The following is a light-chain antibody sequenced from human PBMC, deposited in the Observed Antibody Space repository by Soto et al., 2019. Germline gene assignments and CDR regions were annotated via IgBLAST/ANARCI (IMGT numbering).Light chain of an antibody. J-gene: IGKJ1*01. Sequence: DSQMNQSPSILSASVGDRVTITCRASQSISSWLAWYQQKPGKAPNLLIHKASHLESGVPSRFSGSGSGTEFTLTISSLQPGDFATYYCQHYNTYPWALGQGTRV. V-gene: IGKV1-5*03. CDR3: QHYNTYPWA. CDR1: QSISSW. CDR2: KAS.